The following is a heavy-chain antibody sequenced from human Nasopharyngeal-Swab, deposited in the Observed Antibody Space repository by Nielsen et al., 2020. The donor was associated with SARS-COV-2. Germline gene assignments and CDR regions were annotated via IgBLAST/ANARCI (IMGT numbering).Heavy chain of an antibody. CDR3: AKDIVVWGSDLNDY. CDR2: ISYDGSNK. Sequence: VRQAPGKGLEWVAVISYDGSNKYYADSVKGRFTISRDNSKNTLYLQMNSLRAEDTAVYYCAKDIVVWGSDLNDYWGQGTLVTVSS. V-gene: IGHV3-30*18. D-gene: IGHD3-10*01. J-gene: IGHJ4*02.